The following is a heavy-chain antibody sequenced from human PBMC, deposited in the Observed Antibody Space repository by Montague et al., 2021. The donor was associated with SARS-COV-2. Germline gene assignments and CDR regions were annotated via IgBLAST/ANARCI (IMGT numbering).Heavy chain of an antibody. CDR1: GCSISSYY. CDR3: AGGSGWMGNAFDI. J-gene: IGHJ3*02. CDR2: IYYSGSN. D-gene: IGHD6-19*01. Sequence: SETLSLTCTVAGCSISSYYCSWIRQPPGKGLEWIGYIYYSGSNNXKPPLKSRVTISVDTSKNQCSLKLSSVTAADTAVNYCAGGSGWMGNAFDIWGQGTMVTVSS. V-gene: IGHV4-59*01.